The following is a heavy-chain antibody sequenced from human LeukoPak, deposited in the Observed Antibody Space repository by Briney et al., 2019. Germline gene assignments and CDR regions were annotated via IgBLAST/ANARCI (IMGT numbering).Heavy chain of an antibody. CDR1: GGSISSSSHY. Sequence: SETLSLTCTVSGGSISSSSHYWGWIRQPPGKGLEWIESMYYSGSTYYNPSLKSRVTISVDTSKNQFSLKLNSVTTADTAMYYCAIFGSGGSWGQGTLVTVSS. V-gene: IGHV4-39*07. D-gene: IGHD2-15*01. J-gene: IGHJ5*02. CDR2: MYYSGST. CDR3: AIFGSGGS.